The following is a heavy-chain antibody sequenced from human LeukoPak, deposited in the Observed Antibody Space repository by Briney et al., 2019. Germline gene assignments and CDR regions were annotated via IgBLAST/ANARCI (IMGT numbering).Heavy chain of an antibody. J-gene: IGHJ4*02. CDR1: GGSISSYY. Sequence: SETLSLTCTVSGGSISSYYWSWIRQPAGKGLEWIGRIYTSGSTNYNPSLKSRVTMSVDTSKNQFSPKLSSVTAADTAVYYCARTNSSGWWNYFDYWGQGTLVTVSS. V-gene: IGHV4-4*07. D-gene: IGHD6-19*01. CDR3: ARTNSSGWWNYFDY. CDR2: IYTSGST.